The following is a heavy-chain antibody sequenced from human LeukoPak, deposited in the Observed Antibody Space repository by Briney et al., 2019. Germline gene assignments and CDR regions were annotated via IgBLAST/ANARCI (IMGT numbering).Heavy chain of an antibody. Sequence: PSETLSLTCTVSGDSISRSSYYWGWIRQPPGKGLEWIGSIYYSGSTYYNPSLKSRVTISVDTSKNQFSLKLSSVTAADTAVYYCARLSIAARPRRFYYFDYWGQGTLVTVSS. CDR2: IYYSGST. J-gene: IGHJ4*02. D-gene: IGHD6-6*01. CDR1: GDSISRSSYY. CDR3: ARLSIAARPRRFYYFDY. V-gene: IGHV4-39*01.